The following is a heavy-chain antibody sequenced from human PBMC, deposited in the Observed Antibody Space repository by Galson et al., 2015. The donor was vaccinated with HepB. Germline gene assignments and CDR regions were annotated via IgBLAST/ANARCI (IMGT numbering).Heavy chain of an antibody. Sequence: SLRLSCAASGFTFSSYAMTWVRQAPGKGLEWVSAISGSGDTTYYADSLKGRFTISRDNSKNTLYLQINSLRAEDTAVYYCAKSGGTTVRRWYFDYWGQGTLVTVSS. CDR2: ISGSGDTT. CDR1: GFTFSSYA. V-gene: IGHV3-23*01. D-gene: IGHD1-1*01. J-gene: IGHJ4*02. CDR3: AKSGGTTVRRWYFDY.